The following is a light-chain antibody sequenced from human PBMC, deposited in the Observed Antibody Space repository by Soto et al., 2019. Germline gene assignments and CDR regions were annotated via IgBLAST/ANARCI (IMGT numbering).Light chain of an antibody. CDR1: ESISNW. Sequence: DIQMTQSPSTLSASVGDRFIITCRSSESISNWLAWYQQKPGKAPNLLIYKASSLKSGVPLRFSGSGSGTEFTLTINSLQPDDFATYYCQQYDTYWTFGQGTKVDI. CDR2: KAS. V-gene: IGKV1-5*03. J-gene: IGKJ1*01. CDR3: QQYDTYWT.